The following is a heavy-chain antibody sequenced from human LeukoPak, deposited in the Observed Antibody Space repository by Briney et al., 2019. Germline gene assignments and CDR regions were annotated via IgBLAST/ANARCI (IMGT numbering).Heavy chain of an antibody. J-gene: IGHJ4*02. CDR2: IYPGDSDT. Sequence: GESLKISCLGSGYSFTSYWIGWVRQVPGKGLEWMGIIYPGDSDTRYSPSFQGQVTISVDKSISTAYLQWSSLKASDAAMYYCASQVRWGSNWYYFDYWGQGTRVTGSS. V-gene: IGHV5-51*01. CDR3: ASQVRWGSNWYYFDY. D-gene: IGHD6-13*01. CDR1: GYSFTSYW.